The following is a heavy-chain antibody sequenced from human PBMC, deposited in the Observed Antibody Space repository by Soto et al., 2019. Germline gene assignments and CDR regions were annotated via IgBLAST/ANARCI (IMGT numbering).Heavy chain of an antibody. CDR3: AKDRRAGGNYGFYSDF. Sequence: EVQLLESGGGLVQPGGSLRLSCAASGFTFSSYGMTWVRQAPGKGLEWVSFSSATGAGTYYADSVKGRFTMSRDNSNHTLYLKMTSLRADDTAVYYCAKDRRAGGNYGFYSDFWGQGALVIVSS. CDR2: SSATGAGT. J-gene: IGHJ4*02. V-gene: IGHV3-23*01. D-gene: IGHD1-7*01. CDR1: GFTFSSYG.